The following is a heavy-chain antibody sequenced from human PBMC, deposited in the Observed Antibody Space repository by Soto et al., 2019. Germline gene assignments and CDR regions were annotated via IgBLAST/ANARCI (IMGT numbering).Heavy chain of an antibody. CDR2: ISTTGRTI. CDR1: GLTFSNYE. J-gene: IGHJ6*02. Sequence: GGSLRLSCAASGLTFSNYEMNWVRQAPGKGLEWVSYISTTGRTIYNADSAKGRFTISRDNAKNSLYLQMNGLRAEDTGVYYCAIGGDYPSYYGMDVWGQGTTVTVSS. V-gene: IGHV3-48*03. D-gene: IGHD4-17*01. CDR3: AIGGDYPSYYGMDV.